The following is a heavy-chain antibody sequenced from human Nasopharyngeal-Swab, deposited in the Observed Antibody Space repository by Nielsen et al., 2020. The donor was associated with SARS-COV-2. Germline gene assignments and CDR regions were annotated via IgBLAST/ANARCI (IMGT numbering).Heavy chain of an antibody. CDR2: IYYSGST. J-gene: IGHJ4*02. D-gene: IGHD5-18*01. CDR3: ARRYSYGPFDY. Sequence: SETLSLTCPVSGGSIISYYWSWIRQPPGKGLEWIGYIYYSGSTNYNPSLKSRVTISVDTSKNQFSLKLSSVTAADTAVYYCARRYSYGPFDYWGQGTLVTVSS. CDR1: GGSIISYY. V-gene: IGHV4-59*01.